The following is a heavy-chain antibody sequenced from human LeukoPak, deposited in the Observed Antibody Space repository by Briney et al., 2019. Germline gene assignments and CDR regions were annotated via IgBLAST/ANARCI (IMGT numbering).Heavy chain of an antibody. J-gene: IGHJ4*02. D-gene: IGHD2-8*02. V-gene: IGHV4-39*07. CDR2: IYYSGST. CDR3: ARVSGAGYDGRGVFDY. CDR1: GGSISSSSYY. Sequence: PSETLSLTCTVSGGSISSSSYYWGWIRQPPGKGLEWLGSIYYSGSTYYNPSLKSRVTISVDTSKNQFSLKLSSVTAADTAVYYCARVSGAGYDGRGVFDYWGQGTLVTVSS.